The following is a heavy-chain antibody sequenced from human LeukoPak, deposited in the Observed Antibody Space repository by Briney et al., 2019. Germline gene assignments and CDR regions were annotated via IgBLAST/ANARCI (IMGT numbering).Heavy chain of an antibody. CDR3: VRDISGYYFDY. CDR1: GLPIADFA. D-gene: IGHD3-22*01. CDR2: ISGDGVST. V-gene: IGHV3-43*02. Sequence: PGGSLRLSCVASGLPIADFAMHWVRQAPEKGLEWVSLISGDGVSTFYADSVKGRFSISRDNSKNSLYLEMNSLRTEDAAMYYCVRDISGYYFDYWGQGTLVTVSS. J-gene: IGHJ4*02.